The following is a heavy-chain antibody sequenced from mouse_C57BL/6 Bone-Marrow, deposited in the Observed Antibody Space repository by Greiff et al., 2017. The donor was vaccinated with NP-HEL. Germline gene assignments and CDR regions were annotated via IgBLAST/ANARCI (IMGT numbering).Heavy chain of an antibody. CDR3: AEGGYGQRY. V-gene: IGHV2-2*01. CDR1: GFSLTSYG. Sequence: QVQLKQSGPGLVQPSQSLSITCTVSGFSLTSYGVHWVRQSPGKGLEWLGVIWSGGSPDYNAAFISRLSLSKDNAQSQVFFKMNSLQADDTAIYYCAEGGYGQRYWGQGTLVTVSA. D-gene: IGHD2-2*01. CDR2: IWSGGSP. J-gene: IGHJ3*01.